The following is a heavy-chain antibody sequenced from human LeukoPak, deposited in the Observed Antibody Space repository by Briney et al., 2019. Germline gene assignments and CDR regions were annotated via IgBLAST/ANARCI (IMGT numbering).Heavy chain of an antibody. Sequence: SETLSLTCTVSGGSISTYYWSWIRQPPGKGLEWIGYIYYSGSTNYNPSLKSRVTISVDTSKNQFSLKLTSVTAADTAVYYCARGGLAAAGASYYYGMDVWGQGTTVTVSS. V-gene: IGHV4-59*12. D-gene: IGHD6-13*01. CDR3: ARGGLAAAGASYYYGMDV. J-gene: IGHJ6*02. CDR2: IYYSGST. CDR1: GGSISTYY.